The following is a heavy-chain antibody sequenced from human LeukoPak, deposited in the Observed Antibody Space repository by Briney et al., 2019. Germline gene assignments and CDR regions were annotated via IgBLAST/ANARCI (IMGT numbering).Heavy chain of an antibody. CDR2: IQAGGDEY. J-gene: IGHJ4*02. CDR3: ARDTPGYGGDDFDY. V-gene: IGHV3-30*02. Sequence: TGGSLRLSCAASGFTFNTYGMHWVRQAPGKGLEWMTFIQAGGDEYYYAESVKGRFTVSRDNSKNKLYLQMNSLRPEDTAVYYCARDTPGYGGDDFDYWGQGALVTVSS. CDR1: GFTFNTYG. D-gene: IGHD4-23*01.